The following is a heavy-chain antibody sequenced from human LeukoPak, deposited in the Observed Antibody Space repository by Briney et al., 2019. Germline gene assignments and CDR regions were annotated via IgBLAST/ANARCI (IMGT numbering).Heavy chain of an antibody. J-gene: IGHJ4*02. Sequence: PSETLSLTCTVSGGSVSSNDYYWGWIRQPPGKGLGWIGSIYYTGSTYYTPSLKSGVTISIDTSKNLFSLNLSSVTAADTAVYYCAKVDTAMVNDYWGQGTLVTVSS. CDR2: IYYTGST. D-gene: IGHD5-18*01. CDR3: AKVDTAMVNDY. CDR1: GGSVSSNDYY. V-gene: IGHV4-39*01.